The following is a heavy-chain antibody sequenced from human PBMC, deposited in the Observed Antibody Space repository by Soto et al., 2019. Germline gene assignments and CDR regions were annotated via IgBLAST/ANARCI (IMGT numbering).Heavy chain of an antibody. V-gene: IGHV3-33*01. CDR3: VRGDNWNDEASDY. Sequence: QVQLVESGGGVVQPVRSLRLSCAASGFMFSNHGMHWVRQAPGKGLEWVAVIWSDGNNRYYADSVKGRFTISRDNSKNTVYLQMNSLRAEDTAVYYCVRGDNWNDEASDYWGQGTLVTVSS. CDR1: GFMFSNHG. CDR2: IWSDGNNR. D-gene: IGHD1-1*01. J-gene: IGHJ4*02.